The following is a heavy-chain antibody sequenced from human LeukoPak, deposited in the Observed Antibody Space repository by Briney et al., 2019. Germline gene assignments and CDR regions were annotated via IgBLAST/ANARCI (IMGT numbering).Heavy chain of an antibody. CDR2: IIPILGIA. CDR1: GGTFSSYT. D-gene: IGHD1-7*01. CDR3: ARGYYPPDNWNYVYFDY. Sequence: SVKVSCKASGGTFSSYTIGWVRQAPGQGLEWMGRIIPILGIANYAQKFQGRVTITADKSTSTAYMELSSLRSEDTAVYYCARGYYPPDNWNYVYFDYWGQGTLVTVSS. V-gene: IGHV1-69*02. J-gene: IGHJ4*02.